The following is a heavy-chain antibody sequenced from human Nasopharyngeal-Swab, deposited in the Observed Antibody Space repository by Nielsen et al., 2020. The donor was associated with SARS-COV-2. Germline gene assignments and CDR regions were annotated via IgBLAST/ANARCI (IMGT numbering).Heavy chain of an antibody. D-gene: IGHD3-10*02. CDR3: AKFSAMFYYFHYMDV. V-gene: IGHV3-20*04. Sequence: GGSLRLSCAASGFTFDDYGMSWVRQAPGKGLEWVSGINWNGGSTGYADSVKGRFTISRDNAKNSLYLQMNSLRAEDTAVYYCAKFSAMFYYFHYMDVWGKGTTVTVSS. J-gene: IGHJ6*03. CDR1: GFTFDDYG. CDR2: INWNGGST.